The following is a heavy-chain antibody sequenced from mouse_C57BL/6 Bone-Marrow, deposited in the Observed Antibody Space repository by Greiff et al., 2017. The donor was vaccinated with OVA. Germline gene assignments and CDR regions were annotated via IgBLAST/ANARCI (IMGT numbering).Heavy chain of an antibody. CDR1: GYTFTSYW. Sequence: QVQLQQPGAELVKPGASVKMSCKASGYTFTSYWITWVKQRPGQGLEWIGDIYPGSGSTNYNEKFKSKATLTADTSSSTAYMQLSSLTSEDSAVYYCARRDEEYFDYWGQGTTLPVSS. CDR3: ARRDEEYFDY. J-gene: IGHJ2*01. V-gene: IGHV1-55*01. CDR2: IYPGSGST. D-gene: IGHD3-3*01.